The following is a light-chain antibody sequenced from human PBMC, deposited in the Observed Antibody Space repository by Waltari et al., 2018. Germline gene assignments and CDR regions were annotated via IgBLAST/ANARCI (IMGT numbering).Light chain of an antibody. Sequence: EIVMTQSPATLSVSPGERATLSCRASQSVSSNLAWYQQKPGQAPRLLIYGASTRATGIQARFSGSGSGTEFTLTISSLQSEDFAVYYCQQYNNWPQLTFGGGTKVEIK. CDR1: QSVSSN. J-gene: IGKJ4*01. V-gene: IGKV3-15*01. CDR3: QQYNNWPQLT. CDR2: GAS.